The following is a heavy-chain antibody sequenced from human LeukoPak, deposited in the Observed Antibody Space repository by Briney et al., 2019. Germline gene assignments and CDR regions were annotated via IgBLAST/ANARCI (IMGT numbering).Heavy chain of an antibody. CDR3: ARDSGTTGEVKFDP. J-gene: IGHJ5*02. Sequence: SDTLSLTCTVSGGSISRYYWSWIRQPAGKGLEWMGRISGSGTITYNPALQSRLTISIDTSKNQFSLKLMSVTAADTAVYYCARDSGTTGEVKFDPWGQGTLVTVSS. CDR1: GGSISRYY. D-gene: IGHD3-10*01. V-gene: IGHV4-4*07. CDR2: ISGSGTI.